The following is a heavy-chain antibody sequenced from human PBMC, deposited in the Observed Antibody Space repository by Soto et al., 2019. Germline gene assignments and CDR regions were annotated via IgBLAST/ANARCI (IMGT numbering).Heavy chain of an antibody. CDR3: GRDQRPWYNYGMDI. V-gene: IGHV1-18*01. CDR2: ISAYNGNR. CDR1: GYTLTSYG. Sequence: QVQLVQSGAEVKKPGASVKVSCKASGYTLTSYGINWVRQAPGQGLEWMGWISAYNGNRNYAQKFQGRVTMTTDTXXSTAYRELRSLRSDDTAVYYCGRDQRPWYNYGMDIWGQGTTVTVS. J-gene: IGHJ6*02.